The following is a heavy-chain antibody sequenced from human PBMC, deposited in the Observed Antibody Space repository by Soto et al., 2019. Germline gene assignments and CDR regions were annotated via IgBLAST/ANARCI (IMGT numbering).Heavy chain of an antibody. CDR3: ARYSGYAKGFDY. CDR1: GGSISRGGYY. D-gene: IGHD5-12*01. Sequence: QVQLQESGPGLVKPSQPLSLTCTVSGGSISRGGYYCSWVRQHPGKGLEWLGYIYYSGSTYYNPSLKSRVTISVDTSKNQFYLKLSSVTAADTAVYYCARYSGYAKGFDYWVQGTLVTVSS. V-gene: IGHV4-31*03. J-gene: IGHJ4*02. CDR2: IYYSGST.